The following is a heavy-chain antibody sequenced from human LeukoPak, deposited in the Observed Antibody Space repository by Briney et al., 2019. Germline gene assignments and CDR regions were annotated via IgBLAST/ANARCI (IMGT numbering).Heavy chain of an antibody. CDR2: IYYSGST. D-gene: IGHD3-10*01. CDR1: GGSISSYY. Sequence: PSETLSLTCTVSGGSISSYYWSWIRQPPGKGLEWIGYIYYSGSTNYNPSLKSRVTISVDTSKNQLSLNVSSVTAAGTAVYYCARGLRYYGSGSYYHYYYYYMDVWGKGTTVTVSS. CDR3: ARGLRYYGSGSYYHYYYYYMDV. V-gene: IGHV4-59*01. J-gene: IGHJ6*03.